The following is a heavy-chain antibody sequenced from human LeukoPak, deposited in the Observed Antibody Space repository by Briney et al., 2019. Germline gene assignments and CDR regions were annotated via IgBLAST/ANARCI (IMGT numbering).Heavy chain of an antibody. CDR2: IKSKTDGGTT. J-gene: IGHJ6*02. V-gene: IGHV3-15*01. Sequence: GGSLRLSCAASGFTFSNAWMSWVRQPPGKGLEWVGRIKSKTDGGTTDYAAPVKGRFTISRDDSKNTLYLQMNSLKTEDTAVYYCTTMGVLYYYYYGMDVWGQGTTVTVSS. CDR1: GFTFSNAW. D-gene: IGHD3-16*01. CDR3: TTMGVLYYYYYGMDV.